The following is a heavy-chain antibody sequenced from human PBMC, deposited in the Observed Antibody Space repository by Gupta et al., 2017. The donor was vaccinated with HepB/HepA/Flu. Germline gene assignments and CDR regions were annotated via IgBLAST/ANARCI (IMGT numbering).Heavy chain of an antibody. J-gene: IGHJ4*02. CDR3: AMSVRSSGCFDY. D-gene: IGHD6-19*01. V-gene: IGHV3-21*01. CDR1: GFTFSSYS. Sequence: EVQLVESGGGLVKPGGSLRLSCAASGFTFSSYSMNWVRQAPGKGLEWVSSISSSSSYIYYADSVKGRFTISRDNAKNSLYLQMKSLRAEDTAVYYCAMSVRSSGCFDYWGQGTLVTVSS. CDR2: ISSSSSYI.